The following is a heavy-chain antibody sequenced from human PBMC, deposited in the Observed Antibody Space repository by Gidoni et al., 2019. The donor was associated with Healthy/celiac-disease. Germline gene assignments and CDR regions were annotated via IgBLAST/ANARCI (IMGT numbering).Heavy chain of an antibody. J-gene: IGHJ4*02. CDR2: IWYDGSNK. D-gene: IGHD6-6*01. V-gene: IGHV3-33*01. CDR1: GFTFSRYG. Sequence: QVQLLASGGGVFQPGRSLRLSCSASGFTFSRYGMHWVRQVPGKGLEWVAVIWYDGSNKYYADSVKGRFTIARDNSKNTLYLQMNSLRAEDTDVYYCARGDSSSVRNYFDYWGQGTLVTVSS. CDR3: ARGDSSSVRNYFDY.